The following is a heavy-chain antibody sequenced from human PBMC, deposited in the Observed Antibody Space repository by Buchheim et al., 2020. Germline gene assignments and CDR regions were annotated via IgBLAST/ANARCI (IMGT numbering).Heavy chain of an antibody. V-gene: IGHV4-34*01. D-gene: IGHD6-19*01. CDR1: GGSFSGYY. CDR2: ISHSGST. CDR3: ARRVSGWYSYFQH. J-gene: IGHJ1*01. Sequence: QVQLQQWGAGLLKPSETLSLTCAVYGGSFSGYYWSWIRQPPGKGLEWIGEISHSGSTNYNPSLKSRVTISVDTSKNQFSLKLSTVSAADTAVCYCARRVSGWYSYFQHWGRGTL.